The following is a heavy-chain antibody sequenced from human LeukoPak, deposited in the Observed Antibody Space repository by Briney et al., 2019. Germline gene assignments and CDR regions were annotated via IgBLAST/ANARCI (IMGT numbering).Heavy chain of an antibody. V-gene: IGHV1-8*01. J-gene: IGHJ6*02. CDR3: ARVGHDGSGSYYTPYYYGMDV. Sequence: GASVKVSCKASGYTFTSYDINWVRQATGQGLEWMGWMNPNSGNTGYAQKFQGRVTMTRNTSISTAYMELSSLRSEDTAVYYCARVGHDGSGSYYTPYYYGMDVSGQGTTVTASS. CDR1: GYTFTSYD. D-gene: IGHD3-10*01. CDR2: MNPNSGNT.